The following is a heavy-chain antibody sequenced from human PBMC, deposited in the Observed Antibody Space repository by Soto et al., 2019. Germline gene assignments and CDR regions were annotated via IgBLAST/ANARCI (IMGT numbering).Heavy chain of an antibody. CDR3: ANGKAGVRYYYGMDV. J-gene: IGHJ6*02. CDR2: ISFDGSER. V-gene: IGHV3-30*18. Sequence: QVQLVESGGGVVQPGTSLRLSCVVSGLTFRDSGMHWVRQAPGKGLEWVAVISFDGSERHYRASVKGRFSISRDNSRNTLYLQMNSLRGDDSAVYYCANGKAGVRYYYGMDVWCQGSTVTVSS. D-gene: IGHD3-10*01. CDR1: GLTFRDSG.